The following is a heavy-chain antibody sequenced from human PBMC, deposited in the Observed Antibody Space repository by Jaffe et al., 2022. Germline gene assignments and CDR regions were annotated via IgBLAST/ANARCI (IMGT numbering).Heavy chain of an antibody. Sequence: EVQLLESGGGLVQPGGSLRLSCAASGFTFSSYAMSWVRQAPGKGLEWVSAISGSGGSTYYADSVKGRFTISRDNSKNTLYLQMNSLRAEDTAVYYCAKVSPAKPYCSGGSCYSPPYWGQGTLVTVSS. CDR3: AKVSPAKPYCSGGSCYSPPY. V-gene: IGHV3-23*01. CDR1: GFTFSSYA. CDR2: ISGSGGST. J-gene: IGHJ4*02. D-gene: IGHD2-15*01.